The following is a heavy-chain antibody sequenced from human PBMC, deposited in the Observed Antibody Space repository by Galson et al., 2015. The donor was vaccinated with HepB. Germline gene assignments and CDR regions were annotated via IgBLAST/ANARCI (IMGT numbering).Heavy chain of an antibody. CDR2: INTNTGNP. V-gene: IGHV7-4-1*02. J-gene: IGHJ4*02. Sequence: SVKVSCKASGYTFTTYATNWVRQAPGQGLEWMGWINTNTGNPTYAQGFTGRFVFSLDTSVSTAYLQISSLKAEDTAVYYCARDPGGSGWPPPFDYWGQGTLVTVSS. CDR1: GYTFTTYA. D-gene: IGHD6-19*01. CDR3: ARDPGGSGWPPPFDY.